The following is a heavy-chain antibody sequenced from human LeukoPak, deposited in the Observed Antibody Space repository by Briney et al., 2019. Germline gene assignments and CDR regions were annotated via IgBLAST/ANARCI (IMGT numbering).Heavy chain of an antibody. V-gene: IGHV3-64D*06. Sequence: GGSLRLSCSASGFTFSSYAMHWVRQAPGKGLEYVSGISSNGGSVYADSVKGRFTASRDNSKNTLFLQMSSLRAEDTAVYYCANEVVAATGDAFDIWGQGTMVTVSS. CDR1: GFTFSSYA. D-gene: IGHD2-15*01. CDR2: ISSNGGS. CDR3: ANEVVAATGDAFDI. J-gene: IGHJ3*02.